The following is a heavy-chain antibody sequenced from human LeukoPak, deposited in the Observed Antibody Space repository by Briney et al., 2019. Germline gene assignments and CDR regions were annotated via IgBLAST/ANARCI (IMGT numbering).Heavy chain of an antibody. CDR2: INHSGST. J-gene: IGHJ5*02. D-gene: IGHD2-2*01. V-gene: IGHV4-34*01. CDR1: GGSFSGYY. CDR3: ARGPPGIQLPTKGNWFDP. Sequence: SETLSLTCAVYGGSFSGYYWSWIRQPPGKGLEWIGEINHSGSTNYNPSLKSRVTISVDTSKNQFSLKLSSVTAADTAVYYCARGPPGIQLPTKGNWFDPWGQGTLVTVSS.